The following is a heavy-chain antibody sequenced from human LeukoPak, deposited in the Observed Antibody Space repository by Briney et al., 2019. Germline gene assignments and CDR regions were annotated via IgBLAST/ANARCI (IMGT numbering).Heavy chain of an antibody. J-gene: IGHJ3*02. CDR3: ARRGDIVGALDRAFDT. Sequence: ASVKVSCKASGYTFTSYDINWVRQATGQGLEWMGWISADNGNTNYAQKVQGRVTMTRDTSTSTAYMELRSLRSDDTAVYYCARRGDIVGALDRAFDTWGQGTMVTVSS. CDR2: ISADNGNT. D-gene: IGHD1-26*01. CDR1: GYTFTSYD. V-gene: IGHV1-18*01.